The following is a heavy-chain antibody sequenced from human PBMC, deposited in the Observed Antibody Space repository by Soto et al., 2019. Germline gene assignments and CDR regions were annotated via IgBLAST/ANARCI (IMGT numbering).Heavy chain of an antibody. V-gene: IGHV4-39*07. J-gene: IGHJ4*02. CDR1: GGSISSSSYY. Sequence: SETLSLTSTVSGGSISSSSYYWGWIRQPPGKGLEWIGNIYYSGSTYYNPSLKSRVTISVDTSKNQFSLKLSSVTAADTAVYYCARGSDILTGYYVFDYWGQGTLVTVSS. CDR3: ARGSDILTGYYVFDY. D-gene: IGHD3-9*01. CDR2: IYYSGST.